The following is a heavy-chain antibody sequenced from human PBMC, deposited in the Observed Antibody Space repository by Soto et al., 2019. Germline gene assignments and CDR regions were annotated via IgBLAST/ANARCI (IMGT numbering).Heavy chain of an antibody. D-gene: IGHD5-12*01. CDR3: ASDRDGYNF. V-gene: IGHV3-74*01. Sequence: EVQLVESGGNLVQPGGSLRLSCAASGFTFSNYLMHWVRQVPGKGLVWVSRIDTDGSTTNYADSVKGRFTISRDNAKNTLYLQMNSLRVEDTAMYYCASDRDGYNFWGQGTMVTVSS. J-gene: IGHJ3*01. CDR1: GFTFSNYL. CDR2: IDTDGSTT.